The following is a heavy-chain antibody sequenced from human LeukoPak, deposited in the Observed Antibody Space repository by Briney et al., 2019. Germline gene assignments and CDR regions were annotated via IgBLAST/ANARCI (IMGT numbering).Heavy chain of an antibody. D-gene: IGHD4-17*01. CDR1: GFTFSRYA. J-gene: IGHJ4*02. V-gene: IGHV3-33*08. CDR2: IWYDGSNT. CDR3: ARDRGGTVTKDYFDY. Sequence: PGGSLRLSCAASGFTFSRYAMHWVRQAPGKGLEWVAVIWYDGSNTYYLEPVKGRFTISRDNSKNTLYLQMNSLRAEDTAVYYCARDRGGTVTKDYFDYWGQGTLVTVSS.